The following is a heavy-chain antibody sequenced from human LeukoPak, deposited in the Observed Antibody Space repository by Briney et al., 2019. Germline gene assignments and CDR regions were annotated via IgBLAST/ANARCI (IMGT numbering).Heavy chain of an antibody. CDR1: GFTFSSYT. CDR3: ARGSPGY. CDR2: IYSGGST. V-gene: IGHV3-66*01. J-gene: IGHJ4*02. Sequence: GGSLRLSCAASGFTFSSYTMNWVRQAPGKGLEWVSVIYSGGSTYYADSVKGRFTISRDNAKNSLYLQMNSLRAEDTAVYYCARGSPGYWGQGTLVTVSS.